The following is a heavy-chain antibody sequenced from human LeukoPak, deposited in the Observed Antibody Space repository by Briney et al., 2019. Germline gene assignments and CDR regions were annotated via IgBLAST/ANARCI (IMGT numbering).Heavy chain of an antibody. CDR1: GFNVSNNY. V-gene: IGHV3-53*01. CDR3: ARRGDGGRSFDY. Sequence: GGSLRLSCAASGFNVSNNYMTWVRRAPGKGLEWVSLIYSSGCTYYADSVKGRFTISRDNSKNTLYLQVNSLRAEDTAVYYCARRGDGGRSFDYWGQGTLVTVSS. D-gene: IGHD4-23*01. CDR2: IYSSGCT. J-gene: IGHJ4*02.